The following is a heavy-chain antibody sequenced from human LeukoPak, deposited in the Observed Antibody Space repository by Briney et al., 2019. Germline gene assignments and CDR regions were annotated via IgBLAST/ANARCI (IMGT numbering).Heavy chain of an antibody. D-gene: IGHD3-10*01. CDR2: FYYNGRT. CDR3: ARGSGSLDV. CDR1: GGSMISADTY. J-gene: IGHJ6*02. Sequence: SETLSLTCTVSGGSMISADTYWTWIRQSPGKGLEWIGYFYYNGRTYYNPSLKSRVTISVDTSKNQFSLKLSSVTAADRAVYYCARGSGSLDVWGQGTTVTVSS. V-gene: IGHV4-30-4*01.